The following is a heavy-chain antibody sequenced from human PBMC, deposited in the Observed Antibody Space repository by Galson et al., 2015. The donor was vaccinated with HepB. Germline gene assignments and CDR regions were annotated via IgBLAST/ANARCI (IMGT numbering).Heavy chain of an antibody. J-gene: IGHJ4*02. CDR3: ARPWPYCRSASCYTLPLDY. D-gene: IGHD2-2*02. V-gene: IGHV1-69*13. Sequence: SVKVSCKASGGTFNRFAFNWVRQAPGQGLEWVAGIIPVFGSTTYAQNFQGRVSLTADESTSPVHMELSSLRSEDTAVYYCARPWPYCRSASCYTLPLDYWGQGTLVTVSP. CDR2: IIPVFGST. CDR1: GGTFNRFA.